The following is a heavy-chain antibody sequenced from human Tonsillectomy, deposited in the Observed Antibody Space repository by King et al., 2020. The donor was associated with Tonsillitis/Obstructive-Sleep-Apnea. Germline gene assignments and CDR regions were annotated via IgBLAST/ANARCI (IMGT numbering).Heavy chain of an antibody. CDR1: GFTFSNAW. J-gene: IGHJ6*03. CDR3: HTGRIGRDTEVVGYYYYMDV. V-gene: IGHV3-15*01. CDR2: IKSKTDGATK. Sequence: QLVQSGGGWVKPGESLRLSCAASGFTFSNAWMSWVRQAPGKGLEWVGRIKSKTDGATKEYAAPGKGRCTISRDDSKNTMYLQMNSLKTEDTGVDYCHTGRIGRDTEVVGYYYYMDVWGKGNTVTVSS. D-gene: IGHD2-21*01.